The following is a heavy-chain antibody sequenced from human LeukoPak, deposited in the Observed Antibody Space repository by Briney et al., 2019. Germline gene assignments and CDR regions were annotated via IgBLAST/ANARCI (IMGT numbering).Heavy chain of an antibody. CDR3: ARQSYCTSTNCYAPRDDAFDI. CDR1: AYTITRYG. Sequence: ASVKVSCKDSAYTITRYGISWVRQAPGQGLELLGWISAYNGNTNYARNLQGRVTMTTEPSTSPAYMELRSLTSDDTAVYYCARQSYCTSTNCYAPRDDAFDIWGHGTMVTVSS. D-gene: IGHD2-2*01. V-gene: IGHV1-18*01. J-gene: IGHJ3*02. CDR2: ISAYNGNT.